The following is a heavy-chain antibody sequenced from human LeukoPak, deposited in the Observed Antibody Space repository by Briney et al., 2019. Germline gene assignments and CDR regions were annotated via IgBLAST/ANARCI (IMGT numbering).Heavy chain of an antibody. CDR2: ISGSGGST. V-gene: IGHV3-23*01. Sequence: GGSLRLSCAASGFTFSSCAMSWVRQAPGKGLEWVSAISGSGGSTYYADSVKGRFTISRDNSKNTLYLQMNSLRAEDTAVYYCAKPRVGVNRGDYFDYWGQGTLVTVSS. CDR1: GFTFSSCA. CDR3: AKPRVGVNRGDYFDY. D-gene: IGHD1-14*01. J-gene: IGHJ4*02.